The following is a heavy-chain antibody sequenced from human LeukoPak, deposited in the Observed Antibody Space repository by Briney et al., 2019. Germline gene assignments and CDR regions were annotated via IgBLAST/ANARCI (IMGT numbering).Heavy chain of an antibody. CDR1: GYTFTSYY. V-gene: IGHV1-46*01. J-gene: IGHJ4*02. CDR2: INPSGGST. D-gene: IGHD3-22*01. Sequence: GASVKVSCKASGYTFTSYYMHWVRQAPGQGLEWMGIINPSGGSTSYAQKFQGRVTMTRDTSTSTVYMELSSMRSEDTAVYYCATSIGSYYDSSGYYHLDYWGQGTLVTVSS. CDR3: ATSIGSYYDSSGYYHLDY.